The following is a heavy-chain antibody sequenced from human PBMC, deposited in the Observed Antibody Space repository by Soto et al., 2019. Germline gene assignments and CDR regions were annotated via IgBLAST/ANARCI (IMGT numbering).Heavy chain of an antibody. V-gene: IGHV4-61*01. Sequence: QVQLQESGPGLVKPSETLSLTCTVSGGSVSSDSYYWSWIRQPPGKGLEWIGYVYYSGSTNNNPSLVSRVARAVATSTDRFALNLRSVTAADTAVDYCARLDCVTNPCQFDSWGQGALVTVSS. CDR1: GGSVSSDSYY. CDR3: ARLDCVTNPCQFDS. CDR2: VYYSGST. D-gene: IGHD2-8*01. J-gene: IGHJ4*02.